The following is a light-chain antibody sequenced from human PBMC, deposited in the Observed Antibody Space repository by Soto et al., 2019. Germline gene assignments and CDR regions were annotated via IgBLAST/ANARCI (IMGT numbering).Light chain of an antibody. J-gene: IGKJ4*01. V-gene: IGKV1-5*03. CDR2: KAS. CDR3: QQYNSYPLT. Sequence: DIQMTQSPSTLSASVGDRVTITCRASQSISSWLAWYQQKPGKAPNLLIYKASSLESGVPSRFSGSGSGTEFTLPISSLQPDYFATYYCQQYNSYPLTFGGGTKVEIK. CDR1: QSISSW.